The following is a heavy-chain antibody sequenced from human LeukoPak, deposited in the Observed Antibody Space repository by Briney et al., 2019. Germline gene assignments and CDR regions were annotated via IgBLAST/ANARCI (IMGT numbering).Heavy chain of an antibody. Sequence: LSLTCTVSGGSISSGGYYWSWIRQHPGKGLEWVSYISSSSSTIYYADSVKGRFTISKDNAKNSLYLQMNSLRAEDTAVYYCARDRTRYCSGGSCYSSYGMDVWGQGTTVTVSS. J-gene: IGHJ6*02. CDR2: ISSSSSTI. V-gene: IGHV3-11*04. CDR3: ARDRTRYCSGGSCYSSYGMDV. CDR1: GGSISSGGYY. D-gene: IGHD2-15*01.